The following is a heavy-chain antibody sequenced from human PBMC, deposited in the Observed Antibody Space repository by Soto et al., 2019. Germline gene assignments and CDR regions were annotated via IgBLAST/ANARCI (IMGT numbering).Heavy chain of an antibody. Sequence: ASVKVSCKASGYTFTSYGISWVRQAPGQGLEWMGWISAYNGNTNYAQKLQGRVTMTTDTSTSTAYMELRSLRSDDTAVYYCARDQDSSSWYRVDYYYYGMDVWGQGTTVTVSS. V-gene: IGHV1-18*04. CDR2: ISAYNGNT. J-gene: IGHJ6*02. CDR1: GYTFTSYG. CDR3: ARDQDSSSWYRVDYYYYGMDV. D-gene: IGHD6-13*01.